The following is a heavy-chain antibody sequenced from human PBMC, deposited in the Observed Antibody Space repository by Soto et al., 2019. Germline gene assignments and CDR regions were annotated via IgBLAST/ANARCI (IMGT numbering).Heavy chain of an antibody. V-gene: IGHV3-30*18. CDR2: ISYDGSNK. CDR1: GGTCISYA. CDR3: AKAPGRIAAAGYDY. D-gene: IGHD6-13*01. Sequence: SLRHSCAASGGTCISYAMSWVRQAPGKGLEWVAVISYDGSNKYYADSVKGRFTISRDNSKNTLYLQMNSLRAEDTAVYYCAKAPGRIAAAGYDYWGQGTLLTVSS. J-gene: IGHJ4*02.